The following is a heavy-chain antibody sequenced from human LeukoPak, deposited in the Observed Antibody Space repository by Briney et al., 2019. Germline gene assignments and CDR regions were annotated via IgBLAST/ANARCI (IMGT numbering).Heavy chain of an antibody. V-gene: IGHV3-7*01. D-gene: IGHD5-12*01. Sequence: GGSLRLSCAASGFSLSGYWMSWVRQAPGKGLEWVARLHADGSEKYYVDSVKGRFTISRDNAKNSLYLQMNSLRVEDTAVYYCARGGYSFDYLGQGTLVTVS. CDR1: GFSLSGYW. CDR2: LHADGSEK. J-gene: IGHJ4*02. CDR3: ARGGYSFDY.